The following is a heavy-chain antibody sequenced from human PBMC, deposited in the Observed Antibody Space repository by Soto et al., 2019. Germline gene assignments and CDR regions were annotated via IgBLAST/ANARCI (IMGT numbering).Heavy chain of an antibody. V-gene: IGHV3-73*02. CDR2: IRSEANSYAT. CDR3: ARGVYDFWSGHPKGLVY. Sequence: EVQLVESGGGLVQPGGSLKLSCAASGFTFSGSAMHWVRQASGKGLEWVGRIRSEANSYATAYAVSVKGKFTISRDDSRNTAYLQMNSLKTEDTAVYYCARGVYDFWSGHPKGLVYWGPGTVVTVSS. D-gene: IGHD3-3*01. CDR1: GFTFSGSA. J-gene: IGHJ4*02.